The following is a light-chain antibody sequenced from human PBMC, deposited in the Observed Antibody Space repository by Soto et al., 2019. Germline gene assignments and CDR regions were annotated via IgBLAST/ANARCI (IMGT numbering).Light chain of an antibody. CDR1: QSVSSS. CDR2: DAS. V-gene: IGKV3-11*01. J-gene: IGKJ1*01. Sequence: EIVLTQSPATLSLSPGESATLSCRASQSVSSSLDGYQQKAGQAPRLLIYDASNRATGIPARFSGSGSGTDFTLTISSLEPEDFAIYYCQQRITWPSTFGQGTKMEIK. CDR3: QQRITWPST.